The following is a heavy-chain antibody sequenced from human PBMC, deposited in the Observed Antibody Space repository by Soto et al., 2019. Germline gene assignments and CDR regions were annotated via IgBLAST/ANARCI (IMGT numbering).Heavy chain of an antibody. V-gene: IGHV3-23*01. CDR2: IDYTGRTT. Sequence: GGSLRLSCAASGFTFSILAMGWVRQAPGKGLEWVSVIDYTGRTTYYTDSVKGRFIISRDNSKKILYLQMNSLRPEDTAIYYCAKDATRSSGWYYFDSWGRGALVTVSS. CDR1: GFTFSILA. D-gene: IGHD6-19*01. CDR3: AKDATRSSGWYYFDS. J-gene: IGHJ4*02.